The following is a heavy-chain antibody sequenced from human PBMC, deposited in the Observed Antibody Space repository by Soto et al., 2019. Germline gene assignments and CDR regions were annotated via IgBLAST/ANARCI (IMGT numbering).Heavy chain of an antibody. CDR3: ARDSGGKLRYFDWLPYYYYGIDV. CDR1: GFTFSSYC. D-gene: IGHD3-9*01. CDR2: ISSSSSYI. J-gene: IGHJ6*02. V-gene: IGHV3-21*01. Sequence: PGGSLRLSCAASGFTFSSYCMNWVRQAPGKGLEWVSSISSSSSYIYYADSVKGRFTISRDNAKNSLYLQMTSLRAEDTAEYYCARDSGGKLRYFDWLPYYYYGIDVWGRGTTVTVSS.